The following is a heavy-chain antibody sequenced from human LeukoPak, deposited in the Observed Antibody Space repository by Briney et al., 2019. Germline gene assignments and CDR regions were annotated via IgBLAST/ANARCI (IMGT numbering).Heavy chain of an antibody. CDR1: GFTVSSNY. CDR3: AKDHSPFCTNGVCRGSDY. J-gene: IGHJ4*02. D-gene: IGHD2-8*01. Sequence: GGSLRLSCAASGFTVSSNYMSWVRQAPGKGLEWVSAISGSGGSTYYADSVKGRFTISRDNSKNTLYLQMNSLRAEDTAVYYCAKDHSPFCTNGVCRGSDYWGQGTLVTVSS. V-gene: IGHV3-23*01. CDR2: ISGSGGST.